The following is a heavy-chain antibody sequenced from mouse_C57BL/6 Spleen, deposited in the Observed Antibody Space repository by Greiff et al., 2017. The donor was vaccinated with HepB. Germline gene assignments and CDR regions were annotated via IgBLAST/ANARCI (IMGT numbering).Heavy chain of an antibody. V-gene: IGHV1-52*01. J-gene: IGHJ3*01. CDR3: ARGGGRGFAY. CDR1: GYTFTSYW. D-gene: IGHD3-3*01. CDR2: IDPSDSET. Sequence: QVQLQQPGAELVRPGSSVKLSCKASGYTFTSYWMHWVKRRPIQGLEWIGNIDPSDSETHYNQKFKDKATLTVDKSSSTAYMQLSSLTSEDSAVYYCARGGGRGFAYWGQGTLVTVSA.